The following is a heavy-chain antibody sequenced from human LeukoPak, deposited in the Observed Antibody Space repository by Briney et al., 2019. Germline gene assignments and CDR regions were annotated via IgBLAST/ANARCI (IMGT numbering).Heavy chain of an antibody. CDR2: IYTSGST. CDR1: GGSISSYY. Sequence: SETLSLTCTVSGGSISSYYWSWIGRPAGKGLDWIGRIYTSGSTNYNASLKSRVSMSVDTSKNQFSLKLSSVTAADTAVFYCARENSGSYREFDYWGQGTLVTVSS. D-gene: IGHD1-26*01. CDR3: ARENSGSYREFDY. V-gene: IGHV4-4*07. J-gene: IGHJ4*02.